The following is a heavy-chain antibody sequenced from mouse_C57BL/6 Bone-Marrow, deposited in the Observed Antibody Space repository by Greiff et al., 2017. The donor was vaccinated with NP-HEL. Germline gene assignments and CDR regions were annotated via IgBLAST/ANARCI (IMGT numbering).Heavy chain of an antibody. Sequence: LQLQQPGAELVMPGASVKLSCKASGYTFTSYWMHWVKQRPGPGLEWIGELDPSDSYTNYNQKFKGKSTLTVDKSSSTAYMQLSSLTSEDTAVYYCARGGYGRSSRNVWGTGTTVTVSS. J-gene: IGHJ1*03. CDR3: ARGGYGRSSRNV. CDR1: GYTFTSYW. D-gene: IGHD1-1*01. V-gene: IGHV1-69*01. CDR2: LDPSDSYT.